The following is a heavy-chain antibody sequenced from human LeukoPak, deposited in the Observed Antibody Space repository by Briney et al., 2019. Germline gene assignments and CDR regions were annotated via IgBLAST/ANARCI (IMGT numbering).Heavy chain of an antibody. J-gene: IGHJ4*02. D-gene: IGHD1-26*01. CDR3: ARDGGRLGATFN. CDR2: IYYGGST. Sequence: SETLSLTCSVSGGSISSSTYYWGWIRQPPGKGLEWIASIYYGGSTYYNPSLKSRVTISVDTSKNQFSLKLSSVTAADTAVYYCARDGGRLGATFNWGQGTLVTVSS. CDR1: GGSISSSTYY. V-gene: IGHV4-39*07.